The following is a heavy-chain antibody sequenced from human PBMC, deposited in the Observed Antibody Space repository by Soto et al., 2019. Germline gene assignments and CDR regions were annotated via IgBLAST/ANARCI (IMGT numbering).Heavy chain of an antibody. CDR2: IYYSGST. CDR3: ARKTIYCTNGVCYAPTVDY. Sequence: PSETLSLTCTVSGGSVSSGSYYWIWIRQPPGKGLEWIGYIYYSGSTNYNPSLKSRVTISVDTSKNQFSLKLSSVTAADTAVYYCARKTIYCTNGVCYAPTVDYWGQGTLVTVSS. V-gene: IGHV4-61*01. J-gene: IGHJ4*02. CDR1: GGSVSSGSYY. D-gene: IGHD2-8*01.